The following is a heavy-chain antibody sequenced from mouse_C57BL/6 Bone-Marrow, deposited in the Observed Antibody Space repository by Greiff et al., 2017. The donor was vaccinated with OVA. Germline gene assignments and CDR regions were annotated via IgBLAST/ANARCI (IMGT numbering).Heavy chain of an antibody. CDR2: ISSGGSYT. J-gene: IGHJ3*01. CDR3: ARHQDYYSNSWFAY. CDR1: GFTFSSYG. D-gene: IGHD2-5*01. Sequence: EVKLMESGGDLVKPGGSLKLSCAASGFTFSSYGMSWVRQTPDKRLEWVATISSGGSYTYYPDSVKGRFTISRDNAKNTLYLQMSSLKSEDTAMYYCARHQDYYSNSWFAYWGKGTLVTVSA. V-gene: IGHV5-6*01.